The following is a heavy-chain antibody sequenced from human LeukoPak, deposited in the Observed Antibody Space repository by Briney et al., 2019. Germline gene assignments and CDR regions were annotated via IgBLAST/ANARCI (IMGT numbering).Heavy chain of an antibody. V-gene: IGHV4-59*01. CDR3: ARWDSSPYYFDY. D-gene: IGHD3-22*01. J-gene: IGHJ4*02. CDR1: GGSISSYY. Sequence: SETLSLTCTVSGGSISSYYWSWIRQPPGKGLEWIGYIYYSGSTNYNPSLKSRVTISVDTSKNQFSLKLSSVTAADTAVHYCARWDSSPYYFDYWGQGTLVTVSS. CDR2: IYYSGST.